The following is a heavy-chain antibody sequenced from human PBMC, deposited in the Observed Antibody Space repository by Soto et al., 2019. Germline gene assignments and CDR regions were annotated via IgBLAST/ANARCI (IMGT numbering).Heavy chain of an antibody. J-gene: IGHJ3*02. CDR2: INAGNGNT. V-gene: IGHV1-3*01. CDR1: GYTFTSYA. D-gene: IGHD6-19*01. CDR3: ARDFTREQWLGLDWYAFDI. Sequence: ASVKVSCKASGYTFTSYAMHWVRQAPGQRLEWMGWINAGNGNTKYSQKFQGRVTIARDTSASTAYMELSSLRSEDTAVYYCARDFTREQWLGLDWYAFDIWGQGTMVTVSS.